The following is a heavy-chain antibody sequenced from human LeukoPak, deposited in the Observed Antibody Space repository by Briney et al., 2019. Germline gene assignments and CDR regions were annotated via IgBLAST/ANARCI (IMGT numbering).Heavy chain of an antibody. CDR3: ARDPAAWDY. J-gene: IGHJ4*02. CDR2: IKEDGSEE. CDR1: TFTFGNYW. D-gene: IGHD6-13*01. Sequence: GGSLRLSCAASTFTFGNYWMSWVCQAPGKGLEWVANIKEDGSEEYYVDSVKGRFTISRDNTKNSLYPQMDSLRAEDTAVYYCARDPAAWDYWGQGTLVTVSS. V-gene: IGHV3-7*01.